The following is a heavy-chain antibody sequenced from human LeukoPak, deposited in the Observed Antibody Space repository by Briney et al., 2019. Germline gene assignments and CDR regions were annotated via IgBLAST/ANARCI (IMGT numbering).Heavy chain of an antibody. Sequence: GESLRLSCAASGFTFSDYSMNWVRQAPGKGLEWISYIGIDSGNTNYADSVKGRFTISGDRAKNSLYLQMNSLRVEDTAVYYCARDYKYAFDNWGQGTLVTVSS. CDR3: ARDYKYAFDN. CDR2: IGIDSGNT. V-gene: IGHV3-48*01. J-gene: IGHJ4*02. CDR1: GFTFSDYS. D-gene: IGHD5-24*01.